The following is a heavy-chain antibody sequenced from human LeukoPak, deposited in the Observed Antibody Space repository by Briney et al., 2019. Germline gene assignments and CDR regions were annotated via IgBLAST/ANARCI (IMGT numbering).Heavy chain of an antibody. Sequence: GGSLRLSCAASGFTFSGYAMQWVRQAPGKRPEYVSGISGDGGTIYYASSVKGRFIISRDNSKNTLYLQMGSLRAEDMAVYYCARDGIATNDYWGQGTLVTVSS. D-gene: IGHD5-24*01. CDR3: ARDGIATNDY. V-gene: IGHV3-64*01. CDR2: ISGDGGTI. J-gene: IGHJ4*02. CDR1: GFTFSGYA.